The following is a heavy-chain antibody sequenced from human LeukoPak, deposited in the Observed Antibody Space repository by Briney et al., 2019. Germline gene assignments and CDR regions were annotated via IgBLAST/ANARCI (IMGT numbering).Heavy chain of an antibody. D-gene: IGHD1-26*01. CDR2: IYSGGST. V-gene: IGHV3-66*01. J-gene: IGHJ1*01. Sequence: GGSLRLSCAASGFSVSNNYMSWVRQAPGKGLEWVSVIYSGGSTFYADSVKGRFTISRDNSKNTLYLQMNSPRAEDTAVYYCASDRYPPECFQHGGQGTLVTVSS. CDR1: GFSVSNNY. CDR3: ASDRYPPECFQH.